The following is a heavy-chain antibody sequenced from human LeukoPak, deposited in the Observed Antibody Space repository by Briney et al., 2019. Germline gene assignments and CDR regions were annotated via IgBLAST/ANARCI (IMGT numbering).Heavy chain of an antibody. J-gene: IGHJ4*02. CDR1: GGSISSGGYY. D-gene: IGHD4-11*01. Sequence: SQTLSLTCTVSGGSISSGGYYWSWIRQPPGKGLEWIGYIYHSGSTYYNPSLKSRVTISVDRSKNQFSLKLGSVTAADTAVYYCARSGMTTVTSWGQGTLVTVSS. CDR3: ARSGMTTVTS. CDR2: IYHSGST. V-gene: IGHV4-30-2*01.